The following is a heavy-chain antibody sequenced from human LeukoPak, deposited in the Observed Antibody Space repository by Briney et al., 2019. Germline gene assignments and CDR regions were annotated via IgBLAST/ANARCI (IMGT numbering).Heavy chain of an antibody. CDR3: ARVSSSSWYWFDP. CDR2: IYYSGST. CDR1: GGSISSSSYY. Sequence: SETLSLTCTVSGGSISSSSYYWGWIRQPPGKGLEWIGSIYYSGSTYYNPSLKSRATISVDTSKNQFSLKLSSVTAADTAVYYCARVSSSSWYWFDPWGQGTLVTVSS. D-gene: IGHD6-13*01. V-gene: IGHV4-39*07. J-gene: IGHJ5*02.